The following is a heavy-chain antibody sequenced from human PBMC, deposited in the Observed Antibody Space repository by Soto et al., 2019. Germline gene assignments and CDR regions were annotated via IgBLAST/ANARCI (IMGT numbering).Heavy chain of an antibody. V-gene: IGHV5-51*03. CDR3: ARAVAARGRGDY. D-gene: IGHD6-19*01. CDR2: IHPGDSDT. CDR1: GYSFISYW. Sequence: EVQLVQSGAEVKKPGESLKISCKGSGYSFISYWIAWLRQMPGKGLEWMGIIHPGDSDTRYSPSFQGQVTISADKSISTAYLQWSSLKASDTAIYYCARAVAARGRGDYWGQGTLVTVSS. J-gene: IGHJ4*02.